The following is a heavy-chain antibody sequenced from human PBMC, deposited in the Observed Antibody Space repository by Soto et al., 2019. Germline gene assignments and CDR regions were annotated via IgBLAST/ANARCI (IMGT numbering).Heavy chain of an antibody. J-gene: IGHJ3*02. CDR1: GGSFSTYG. Sequence: QVQLVQSGAEVKKPGSSVKVSCKASGGSFSTYGISWVRQAPGQELEWMGGFIPVFTTAKYAQKFQGRVSITADESTDTAYMELSSLRSEDTAVYFCARDGVDVSRTTVRHGALDIWGQGTVVTVSS. CDR2: FIPVFTTA. D-gene: IGHD4-17*01. CDR3: ARDGVDVSRTTVRHGALDI. V-gene: IGHV1-69*01.